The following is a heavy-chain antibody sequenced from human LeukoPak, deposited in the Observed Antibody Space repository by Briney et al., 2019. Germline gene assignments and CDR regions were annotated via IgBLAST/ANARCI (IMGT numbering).Heavy chain of an antibody. J-gene: IGHJ4*02. CDR3: AREGSSGYYYVGLDY. CDR2: ISNDGGGT. D-gene: IGHD3-22*01. Sequence: GGSLRLSCAASGFIFNNYGLVWVRQAPGKGLEWVSAISNDGGGTTYADFVKGRFSVSRDNSKNTLYLQMNSLRAEDTAVYYCAREGSSGYYYVGLDYWGQGTLVTVSS. V-gene: IGHV3-23*01. CDR1: GFIFNNYG.